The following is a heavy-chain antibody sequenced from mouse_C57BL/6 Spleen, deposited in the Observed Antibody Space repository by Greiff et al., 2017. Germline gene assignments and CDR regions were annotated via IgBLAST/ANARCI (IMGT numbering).Heavy chain of an antibody. CDR3: AREEAYYYGSSDYAMDY. D-gene: IGHD1-1*01. CDR2: IYPRDGST. V-gene: IGHV1-78*01. J-gene: IGHJ4*01. CDR1: GYTFTDHT. Sequence: VQLQQSDAELVKPGASVKISCKVSGYTFTDHTIHWMKQRPEQGLEWIGYIYPRDGSTKYNEKFKGKATLTADKSSSTAYMQLNSLTSEDSAVYFCAREEAYYYGSSDYAMDYWGQGTSVTVSS.